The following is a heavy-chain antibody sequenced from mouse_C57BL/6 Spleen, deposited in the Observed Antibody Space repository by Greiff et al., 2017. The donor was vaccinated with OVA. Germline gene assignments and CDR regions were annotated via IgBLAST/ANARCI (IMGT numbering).Heavy chain of an antibody. D-gene: IGHD1-1*01. CDR3: SSSSYWYFDV. J-gene: IGHJ1*03. CDR2: IYPGDGDT. V-gene: IGHV1-82*01. Sequence: VQLVESGPELVKPGASVKISCKASGYAFSSSWMNWVKQRPGKGLEWIGRIYPGDGDTNYNGKFKGKATLTADKSSSTAYMQLSSLTSEDSAVYFCSSSSYWYFDVWGTGTTVTVSS. CDR1: GYAFSSSW.